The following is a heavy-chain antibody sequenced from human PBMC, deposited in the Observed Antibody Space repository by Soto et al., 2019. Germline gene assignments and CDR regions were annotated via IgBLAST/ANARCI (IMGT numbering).Heavy chain of an antibody. CDR3: ARDLYDGAY. CDR2: ISSSGSTI. Sequence: EVQLVESGGGLVQPGGSLRLSCAASGFTFSSYEMNWVRQAPGKGLEWVAYISSSGSTIYYADSVKGRFTISRDNDKKSLDLHSNSLRAEDTAFYYCARDLYDGAYWGQGTLVTVSS. V-gene: IGHV3-48*03. D-gene: IGHD5-12*01. J-gene: IGHJ4*02. CDR1: GFTFSSYE.